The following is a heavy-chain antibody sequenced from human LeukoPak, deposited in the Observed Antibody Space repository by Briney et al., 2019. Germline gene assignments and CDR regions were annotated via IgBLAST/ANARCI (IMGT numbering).Heavy chain of an antibody. CDR2: INPNSGGT. Sequence: GASVKVSCKASGYTFTDYYMHWVRQAPGQGLEWMGWINPNSGGTNYAQKFQGRVTMTRDTSISTAYMELSRLRPDDTAVYYCARARIHGLATTYCNYWGQGTLVTVSS. J-gene: IGHJ4*02. D-gene: IGHD5-24*01. CDR3: ARARIHGLATTYCNY. CDR1: GYTFTDYY. V-gene: IGHV1-2*02.